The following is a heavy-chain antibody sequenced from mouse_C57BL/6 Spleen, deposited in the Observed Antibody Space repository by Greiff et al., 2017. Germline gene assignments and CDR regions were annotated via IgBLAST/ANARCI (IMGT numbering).Heavy chain of an antibody. V-gene: IGHV1-82*01. CDR3: ARDGSSPYYFDY. CDR2: IYPGDGDT. Sequence: VQLQQSGPELVKPGASVKISCKASGYAFSSSWMNWVKQRPGKGLEWIGRIYPGDGDTNYNGKFKGKATLTADKSSSTAYMQLSSLTSEDSAVXFCARDGSSPYYFDYWGQGTTLTVSS. J-gene: IGHJ2*01. CDR1: GYAFSSSW. D-gene: IGHD1-1*01.